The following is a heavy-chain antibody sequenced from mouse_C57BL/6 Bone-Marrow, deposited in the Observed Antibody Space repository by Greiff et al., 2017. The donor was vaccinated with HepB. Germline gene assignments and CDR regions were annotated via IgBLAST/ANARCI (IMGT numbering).Heavy chain of an antibody. CDR3: ARAPDYYGLFFGV. CDR2: ISYSGST. J-gene: IGHJ1*03. Sequence: EVKVVESGPGLAKPSQSLSLTCSVTGYSITSDYWNWIRKFPGNNLEYMGYISYSGSTYNHPSLKSRISITLDTSKNQYYLQLNSVTTEDTATYYCARAPDYYGLFFGVWGTGTTVTVSS. CDR1: GYSITSDY. V-gene: IGHV3-8*01. D-gene: IGHD1-1*01.